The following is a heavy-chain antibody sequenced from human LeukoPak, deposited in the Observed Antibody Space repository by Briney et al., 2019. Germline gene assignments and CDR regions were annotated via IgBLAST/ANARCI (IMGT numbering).Heavy chain of an antibody. D-gene: IGHD5-18*01. J-gene: IGHJ4*02. Sequence: GGSLRLSCAASGFTFSSYGMSWVRQAPGKGLEWVSAISGSGGTTYYADSVKGRFTISRDNSKNTLYLQMNSLRAEDTAVYYCAKSSGYSYGSGYSFDYWGQGTLVTVSS. CDR3: AKSSGYSYGSGYSFDY. CDR2: ISGSGGTT. V-gene: IGHV3-23*01. CDR1: GFTFSSYG.